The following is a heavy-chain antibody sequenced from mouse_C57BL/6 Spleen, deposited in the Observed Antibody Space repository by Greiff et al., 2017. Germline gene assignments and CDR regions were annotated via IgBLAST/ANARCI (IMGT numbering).Heavy chain of an antibody. Sequence: EVQLVESGGGLVQPKGSLKLSCAASGFSFNTYAMNWVRQAPGKGLEWVARIRSKSNNYATYYADSVKDRFTISRDDSESMLYLQMNNLKTEDTAMYYCVVYSNYEGYYYAMDYWGQGTSVTVSS. CDR3: VVYSNYEGYYYAMDY. CDR2: IRSKSNNYAT. V-gene: IGHV10-1*01. D-gene: IGHD2-5*01. CDR1: GFSFNTYA. J-gene: IGHJ4*01.